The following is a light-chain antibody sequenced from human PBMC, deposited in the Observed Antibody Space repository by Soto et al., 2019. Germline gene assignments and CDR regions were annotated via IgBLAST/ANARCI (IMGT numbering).Light chain of an antibody. V-gene: IGKV3-20*01. Sequence: EVVMTQSPGIVSSSPGERVTLSCRASQSISNNFLAWYQQKPGQAPRLLIYGASSRATGIPDRFSGSGSGTDFTLTISRLEPDDFAVYYYQHYDTSVTFGGGTKVEIK. J-gene: IGKJ4*01. CDR2: GAS. CDR1: QSISNNF. CDR3: QHYDTSVT.